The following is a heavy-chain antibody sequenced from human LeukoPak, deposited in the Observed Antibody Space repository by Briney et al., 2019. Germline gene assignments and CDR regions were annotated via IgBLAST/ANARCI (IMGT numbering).Heavy chain of an antibody. V-gene: IGHV3-30*04. J-gene: IGHJ6*02. Sequence: HSGGSLRLSCAASGFTFSSYAMHWVRQAPGKGLEWVVVISYDGSNKYYADSVKGRFTISRDNSKNTLYLQMNSLRAEDTAVYYCARDGAGGLRYFDWFPREYGMDVWGQGTTVTVSS. CDR3: ARDGAGGLRYFDWFPREYGMDV. CDR2: ISYDGSNK. CDR1: GFTFSSYA. D-gene: IGHD3-9*01.